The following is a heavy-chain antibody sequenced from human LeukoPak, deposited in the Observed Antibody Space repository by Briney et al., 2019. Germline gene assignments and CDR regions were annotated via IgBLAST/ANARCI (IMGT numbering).Heavy chain of an antibody. D-gene: IGHD6-6*01. CDR3: VPHMYNSYVY. Sequence: GGSLRLSCSASGFMFSSSPMHWVRQAPGKGLEYVSAISSDGANSYHADSVKGRFTLSRDNSKNTVSLEMRNLRTEDTAVYYCVPHMYNSYVYWGQGTLVTVSP. CDR2: ISSDGANS. CDR1: GFMFSSSP. J-gene: IGHJ4*02. V-gene: IGHV3-64D*06.